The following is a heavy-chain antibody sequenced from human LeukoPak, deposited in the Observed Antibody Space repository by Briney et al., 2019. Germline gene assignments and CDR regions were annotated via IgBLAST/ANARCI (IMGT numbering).Heavy chain of an antibody. CDR3: ARDNSHYYDSSGYNYYYYYYMDV. CDR2: IIPIFGTA. D-gene: IGHD3-22*01. V-gene: IGHV1-69*13. Sequence: SVKVSCKASGGTFSSYAISWLRQAPGQGLEWMGGIIPIFGTANYAQKFQGRVTITADESTSTAYMELSSLRSEDTAVYYCARDNSHYYDSSGYNYYYYYYMDVWGKGTTVTVSS. CDR1: GGTFSSYA. J-gene: IGHJ6*03.